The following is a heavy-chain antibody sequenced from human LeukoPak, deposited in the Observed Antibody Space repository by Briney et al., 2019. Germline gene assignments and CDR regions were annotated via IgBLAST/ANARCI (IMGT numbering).Heavy chain of an antibody. D-gene: IGHD1-7*01. V-gene: IGHV1-18*01. CDR1: GYTFTSSDSYG. CDR2: ISVHNGKT. Sequence: ASVKVSCKASGYTFTSSDSYGITWVRQAPGQGLEWMGWISVHNGKTNSAQKFQGRVTMTTDTSTSTTYMELRSLTSDDTAVYYCARDRLYGTNFFDPWGQGTLVTVSS. J-gene: IGHJ5*02. CDR3: ARDRLYGTNFFDP.